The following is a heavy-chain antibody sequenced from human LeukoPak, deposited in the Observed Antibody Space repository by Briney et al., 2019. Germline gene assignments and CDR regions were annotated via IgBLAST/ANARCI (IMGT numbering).Heavy chain of an antibody. D-gene: IGHD1-26*01. CDR1: GFTFDDYG. J-gene: IGHJ3*02. V-gene: IGHV3-20*04. CDR3: ARMEVGADYAFDI. CDR2: INWNGGRT. Sequence: PGGSLRLSCEAYGFTFDDYGMNWVRLVPGKGLEWVCDINWNGGRTSYADSVKGRFTISRDNANNSLYLQMNSLRAEDTAFYYCARMEVGADYAFDIWGQGTMVTVSS.